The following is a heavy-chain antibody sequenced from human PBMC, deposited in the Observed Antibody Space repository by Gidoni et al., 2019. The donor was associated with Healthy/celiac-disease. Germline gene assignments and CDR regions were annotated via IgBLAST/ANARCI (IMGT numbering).Heavy chain of an antibody. CDR3: ASNVLLWFGEPSGAFDI. CDR1: GGSISSSSYY. Sequence: QLQLQESGPGLVKPSETLSLTCTVSGGSISSSSYYWGWIRQPPGKGLEWIGSIYYSGSTYYNPSLRRRVTISVDTSKNQFSLKLSSVTAADTAVYYCASNVLLWFGEPSGAFDIWGQGTMVTVSS. D-gene: IGHD3-10*01. V-gene: IGHV4-39*01. J-gene: IGHJ3*02. CDR2: IYYSGST.